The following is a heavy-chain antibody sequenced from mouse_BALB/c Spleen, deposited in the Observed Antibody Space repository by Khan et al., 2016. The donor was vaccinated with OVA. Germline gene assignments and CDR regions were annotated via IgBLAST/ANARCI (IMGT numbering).Heavy chain of an antibody. CDR1: GFSLTNYG. D-gene: IGHD6-1*01. J-gene: IGHJ4*01. V-gene: IGHV2-3*01. CDR3: AGFEASYYAMYY. CDR2: IWGDGGT. Sequence: QVQLKESGPGLVAPSQSLSITCTVSGFSLTNYGVNWVRQPPGKGLEWLGVIWGDGGTNYHSAQISRLSTTKANSKSQAFLKLNSRQTDDTATYYCAGFEASYYAMYYWGQGTSVTVSS.